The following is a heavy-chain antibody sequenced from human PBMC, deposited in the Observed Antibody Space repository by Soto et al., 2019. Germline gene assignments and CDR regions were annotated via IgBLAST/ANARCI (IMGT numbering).Heavy chain of an antibody. J-gene: IGHJ6*02. Sequence: GGSLRLSCAASGFAVSTYYMNWVRQAPGKGLEWVSVIYSGGSTYYVHSVRGRITISLHSYNNALYLPTNSLRSEDRDVYDCARGYGDILTGNLDVWGQGTTVNVSS. CDR3: ARGYGDILTGNLDV. V-gene: IGHV3-53*01. CDR2: IYSGGST. D-gene: IGHD3-9*01. CDR1: GFAVSTYY.